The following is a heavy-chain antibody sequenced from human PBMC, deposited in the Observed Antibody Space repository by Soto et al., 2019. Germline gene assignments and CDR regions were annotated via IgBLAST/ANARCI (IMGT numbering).Heavy chain of an antibody. V-gene: IGHV3-23*01. D-gene: IGHD2-2*01. CDR1: GFTFSSYA. CDR2: ISGSGGST. J-gene: IGHJ4*02. Sequence: PGGSLRLSCAASGFTFSSYAMSWVRQAPGKGPEWVSAISGSGGSTYYADSVKGRFTISRDNSKNTLYLQMNSLRAEDTAVYYCAKPIQLHNDGFDYWGQGTLVTVSS. CDR3: AKPIQLHNDGFDY.